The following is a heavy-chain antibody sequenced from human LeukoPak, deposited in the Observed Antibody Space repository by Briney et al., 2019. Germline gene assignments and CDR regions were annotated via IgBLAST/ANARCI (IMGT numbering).Heavy chain of an antibody. CDR1: GGSVSSYY. J-gene: IGHJ6*03. Sequence: SETLSLTCTVSGGSVSSYYWSWIRQPPGKGLEWIGYIYYSGSTNYNPSLKSRVTISVDTSKNQFSLKLSSVTAADTAVYYCARWFGELFSPLYYYYMDVWGKGTTVTISS. CDR2: IYYSGST. V-gene: IGHV4-59*02. D-gene: IGHD3-10*01. CDR3: ARWFGELFSPLYYYYMDV.